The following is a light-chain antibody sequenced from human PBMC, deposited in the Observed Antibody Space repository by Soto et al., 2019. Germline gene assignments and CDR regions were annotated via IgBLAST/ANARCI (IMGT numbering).Light chain of an antibody. CDR1: QSVTSTY. V-gene: IGKV3-20*01. CDR2: GTS. Sequence: SPGTLSLSPGERATLSCRASQSVTSTYLAWFQHKPGQAPRLLIYGTSNRATGIPDRFSGSGSGTDFTLTIRRLEPEDFAVYYCEHYGTLLFTLGPGTRLEIK. J-gene: IGKJ5*01. CDR3: EHYGTLLFT.